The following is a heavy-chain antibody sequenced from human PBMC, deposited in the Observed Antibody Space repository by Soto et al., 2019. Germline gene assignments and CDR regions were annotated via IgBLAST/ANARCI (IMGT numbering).Heavy chain of an antibody. D-gene: IGHD5-12*01. CDR1: GFTFSRCD. Sequence: EVQLLQSGGGLVKLGGSLRLSCATSGFTFSRCDMNWVRQAPGKGLEWVSFISSSASYMYYADSVKGRFTISRDNSKKSLYLQMNSLRADDTAVYYCARECVDTVTSITIPFDYWGQGALVTVSS. J-gene: IGHJ4*02. V-gene: IGHV3-21*02. CDR3: ARECVDTVTSITIPFDY. CDR2: ISSSASYM.